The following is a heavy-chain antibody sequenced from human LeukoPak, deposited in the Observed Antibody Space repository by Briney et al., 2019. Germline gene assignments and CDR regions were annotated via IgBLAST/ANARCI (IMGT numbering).Heavy chain of an antibody. Sequence: SETLSLTCAVYGGSFSGYYWSWIRQPPGKGLEWIGEINHSGSTNYNPSLKSRVTISVDTSKNQFSLKLSSVTAADTAVYYCARAPRRGYSYGHAVWGQGTLVTVSS. D-gene: IGHD5-18*01. CDR3: ARAPRRGYSYGHAV. CDR1: GGSFSGYY. CDR2: INHSGST. J-gene: IGHJ4*02. V-gene: IGHV4-34*01.